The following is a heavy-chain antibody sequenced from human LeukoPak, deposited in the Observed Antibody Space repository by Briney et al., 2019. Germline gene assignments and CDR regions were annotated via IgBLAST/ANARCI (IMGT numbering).Heavy chain of an antibody. CDR2: IRYDGTNK. V-gene: IGHV3-30*02. CDR1: GFTFSSYA. Sequence: GSLRLSCAASGFTFSSYAMIWVRQAPGKGLEWVAFIRYDGTNKYYADSVRGRFTISRDNSRNTLYLQMNSLRAEDTAVYYCAKDPEGYCGTTSCYYYMDVWGEGTTVTVSS. D-gene: IGHD2-2*01. CDR3: AKDPEGYCGTTSCYYYMDV. J-gene: IGHJ6*03.